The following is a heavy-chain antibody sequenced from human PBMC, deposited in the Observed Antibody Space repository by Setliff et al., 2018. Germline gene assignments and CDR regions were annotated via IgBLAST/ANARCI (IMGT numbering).Heavy chain of an antibody. CDR2: INQGGGEK. V-gene: IGHV3-7*01. CDR3: TRDPPSTSWSGEYLQH. Sequence: LRLSCAASGFTFNTYAMSWVRQAPGKGLEWVANINQGGGEKYYVDSVKGRFTISRDNAKNSLYLQMNSLRVEDTAVYFCTRDPPSTSWSGEYLQHWGQGTLVTVSS. J-gene: IGHJ1*01. CDR1: GFTFNTYA. D-gene: IGHD2-2*01.